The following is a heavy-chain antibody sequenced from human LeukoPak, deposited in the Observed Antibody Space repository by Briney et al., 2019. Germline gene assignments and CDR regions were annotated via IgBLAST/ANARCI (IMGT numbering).Heavy chain of an antibody. CDR2: IYYSGST. CDR3: ASPRGSSFHYFDY. Sequence: SETLSLTCTVSGGSISSSSYYWGWIRQPPGKGLEWIGSIYYSGSTYYNPSLKSRATISVDTSKNQFSLKLSSVTAADTAVYYCASPRGSSFHYFDYWGQGTLVTVSS. V-gene: IGHV4-39*01. D-gene: IGHD6-6*01. J-gene: IGHJ4*02. CDR1: GGSISSSSYY.